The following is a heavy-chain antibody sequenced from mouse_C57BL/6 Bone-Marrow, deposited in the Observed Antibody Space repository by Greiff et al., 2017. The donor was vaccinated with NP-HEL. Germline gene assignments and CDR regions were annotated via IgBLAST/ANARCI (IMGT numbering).Heavy chain of an antibody. CDR3: ASYYSNPAFDY. CDR2: ISYDGSN. D-gene: IGHD2-5*01. CDR1: GYSITSGYY. V-gene: IGHV3-6*01. J-gene: IGHJ2*01. Sequence: ESGPGLVKPSQSLSLTCSVTGYSITSGYYWNWIRQFPGNKLEWMGYISYDGSNNYNPSLKNRISITRDTSKNQFFLKLNSVTTEDTATYYCASYYSNPAFDYWGQGTTLTVSS.